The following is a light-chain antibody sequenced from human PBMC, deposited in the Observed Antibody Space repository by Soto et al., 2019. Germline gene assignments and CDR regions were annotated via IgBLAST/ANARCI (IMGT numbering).Light chain of an antibody. V-gene: IGKV3-20*01. J-gene: IGKJ1*01. CDR2: GAS. CDR3: QQYGSSPRT. CDR1: QSVSSSY. Sequence: EIVLTQSPGTLSLSPGERATLSCRASQSVSSSYLAWYQQKPGQAPRLLIYGASSRATGIPDRFSGSGSGTEFTLTISRLEPEDFAVYYCQQYGSSPRTCGQGTKVEIK.